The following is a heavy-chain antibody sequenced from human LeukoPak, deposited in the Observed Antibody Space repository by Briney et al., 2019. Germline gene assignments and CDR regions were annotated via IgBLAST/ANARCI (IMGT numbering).Heavy chain of an antibody. V-gene: IGHV4-34*01. Sequence: SETLSLTCAVYGGSFSGYYWSWIRQPPGKGLEWIGEINHSGSTNYNPSLKSRVTISVDTSKNQFSLKLSSVTAADTAVYYCARGRRILRYFDWLPIPDWFDPWGQGTLVTVSS. J-gene: IGHJ5*02. CDR1: GGSFSGYY. CDR3: ARGRRILRYFDWLPIPDWFDP. CDR2: INHSGST. D-gene: IGHD3-9*01.